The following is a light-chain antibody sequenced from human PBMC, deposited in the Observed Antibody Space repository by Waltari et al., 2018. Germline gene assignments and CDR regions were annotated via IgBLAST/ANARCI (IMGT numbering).Light chain of an antibody. CDR3: QQFDAFPYT. Sequence: DILLPQSPTSLSASIGDRLTITYQARQHISNYLNWYQRKPVKAPKLLIYDSSDLEPGVPLRVSGTGYGASFTLTISSLQPEDVATYYCQQFDAFPYTFGQGTNLQIK. CDR2: DSS. J-gene: IGKJ2*01. V-gene: IGKV1-33*01. CDR1: QHISNY.